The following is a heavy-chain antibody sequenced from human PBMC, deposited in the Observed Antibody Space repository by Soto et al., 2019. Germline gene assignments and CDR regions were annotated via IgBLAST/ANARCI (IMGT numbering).Heavy chain of an antibody. V-gene: IGHV3-9*01. D-gene: IGHD6-13*01. J-gene: IGHJ6*02. CDR2: ISWNSGSI. CDR1: GFTFDDYA. CDR3: AKDEGTQLVSYYYYYGMDV. Sequence: PGGSLRLSCAASGFTFDDYAMHWVRQAPGKGLEWVSGISWNSGSIGYADSVKGRFTISRDNAKNSLYLQMNSLRAEDTALYYCAKDEGTQLVSYYYYYGMDVWGQGTTVTVSS.